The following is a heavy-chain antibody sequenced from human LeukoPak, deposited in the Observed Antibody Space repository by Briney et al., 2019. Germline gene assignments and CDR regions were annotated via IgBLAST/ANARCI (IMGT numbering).Heavy chain of an antibody. Sequence: PGGSLRLSCAASGFTFSSYGMHWVRQAPGEGLEWVAVISYDGSNKYYADSVKGRFTISRDNSKNTLYLQMNSLRAEDTAVYYCAKEAGTTGFHYYYGMDVWGQGTTVTVSS. D-gene: IGHD1-1*01. V-gene: IGHV3-30*18. CDR3: AKEAGTTGFHYYYGMDV. CDR1: GFTFSSYG. J-gene: IGHJ6*02. CDR2: ISYDGSNK.